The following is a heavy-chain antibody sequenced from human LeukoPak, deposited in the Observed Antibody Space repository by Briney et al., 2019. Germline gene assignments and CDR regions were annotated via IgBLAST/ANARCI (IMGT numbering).Heavy chain of an antibody. CDR2: ISGSGGNT. Sequence: QSGGSLRLSCAASGFTFSSYAMSWVRQAPGKGLEWVSAISGSGGNTYYADSVKGRFTISRDNSKNTVYLQMNSMRAEDTAVYYCAKDTRSGYYDSHFDYWGQGTLVTVSS. J-gene: IGHJ4*02. D-gene: IGHD3-3*01. V-gene: IGHV3-23*01. CDR1: GFTFSSYA. CDR3: AKDTRSGYYDSHFDY.